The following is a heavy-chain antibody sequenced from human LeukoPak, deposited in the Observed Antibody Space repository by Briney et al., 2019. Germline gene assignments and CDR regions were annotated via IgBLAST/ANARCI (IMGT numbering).Heavy chain of an antibody. CDR1: GGSISSYY. CDR2: IYYSGST. J-gene: IGHJ3*02. CDR3: ARSNDLSDAFDI. D-gene: IGHD1-1*01. Sequence: SETLSLTCTVSGGSISSYYWSWIRQPPGRGLEWIGYIYYSGSTNNNPSLKSRVTISVDTSKNQFSLKLSSVTAADTAVYYCARSNDLSDAFDIWGQGTMVTVSS. V-gene: IGHV4-59*01.